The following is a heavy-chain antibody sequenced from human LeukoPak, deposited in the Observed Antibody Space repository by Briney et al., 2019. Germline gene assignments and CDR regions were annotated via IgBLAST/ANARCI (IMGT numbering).Heavy chain of an antibody. CDR2: TRSRGPTI. V-gene: IGHV3-48*02. J-gene: IGHJ3*02. CDR1: GPTLSSHS. D-gene: IGHD7-27*01. CDR3: TRQLRNAALDI. Sequence: SLTLSCAPLGPTLSSHSTNWVRHAPGNRLVWASSTRSRGPTIYDADSVKGRFTISRDQSKNSLYPQINSPTNKDTAVYHCTRQLRNAALDIWRHVKMAT.